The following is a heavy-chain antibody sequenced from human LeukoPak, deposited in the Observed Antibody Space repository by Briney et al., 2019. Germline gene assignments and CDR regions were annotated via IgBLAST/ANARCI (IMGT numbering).Heavy chain of an antibody. V-gene: IGHV4-59*01. Sequence: SSETLSLTCTVSGGSISSYYWSWIRQPPGKGLEWIGYIYYSGSTNYNPSLKSRVTISVDTSTNQFSLKLSAVTAADTAVYYCARSYSSSYLPYDYRGQGTLVTGSS. CDR2: IYYSGST. CDR1: GGSISSYY. J-gene: IGHJ4*02. D-gene: IGHD6-13*01. CDR3: ARSYSSSYLPYDY.